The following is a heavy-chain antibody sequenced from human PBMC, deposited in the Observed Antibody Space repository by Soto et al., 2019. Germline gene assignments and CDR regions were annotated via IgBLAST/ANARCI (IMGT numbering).Heavy chain of an antibody. CDR3: AIAHPHYYYGMDV. V-gene: IGHV4-59*01. J-gene: IGHJ6*02. CDR2: IYYSGST. CDR1: GGSISSYY. Sequence: SETLSLTCTVSGGSISSYYWSWIRQPPGKGLEWIGYIYYSGSTNYNPSLKSRVTISVDTSKNQFSLKLSSVTAADTAVYYCAIAHPHYYYGMDVWGQGTTVTVSS.